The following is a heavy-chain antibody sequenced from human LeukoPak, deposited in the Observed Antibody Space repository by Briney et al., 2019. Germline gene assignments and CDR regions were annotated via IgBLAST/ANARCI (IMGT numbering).Heavy chain of an antibody. CDR2: IYPGDSDT. CDR1: GYSFTSYW. J-gene: IGHJ4*02. CDR3: ARRVRLGYCSGGSCSYYFDY. Sequence: GESLKISCKGSGYSFTSYWIGWVRQMPGKGLGWMGIIYPGDSDTRYSPSFQGQVTISADKSISTAYLQWSSLKASDTAMYYCARRVRLGYCSGGSCSYYFDYWGQGTLVTVSS. V-gene: IGHV5-51*01. D-gene: IGHD2-15*01.